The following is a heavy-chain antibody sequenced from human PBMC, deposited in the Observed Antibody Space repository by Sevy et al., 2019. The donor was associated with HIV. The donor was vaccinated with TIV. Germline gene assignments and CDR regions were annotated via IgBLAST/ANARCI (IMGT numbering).Heavy chain of an antibody. J-gene: IGHJ4*02. Sequence: ASVKVSCKASGYTFTGYYMHWVRQAPGQGLEWMGWINPNSGGTNYAQKFQGRVTMTRDTSISTAYMELSRLRSDDTAVYYCARDRVWSYGDYFDYWGQGTLVTVSS. V-gene: IGHV1-2*02. CDR1: GYTFTGYY. CDR2: INPNSGGT. CDR3: ARDRVWSYGDYFDY. D-gene: IGHD4-17*01.